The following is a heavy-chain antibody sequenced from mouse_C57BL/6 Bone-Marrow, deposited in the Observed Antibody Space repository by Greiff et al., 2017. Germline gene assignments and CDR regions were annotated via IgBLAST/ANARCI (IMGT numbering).Heavy chain of an antibody. Sequence: QVQLQQSGAELVKPGASVKMSCKASGYTFTSYWITWVKPRPGQGLEWIGDISPGSGSTNYNEKFKSKATLTVDTSSSTAYMQLSSLPSEDSAVYYCARRPYDYDEGPYAMDYWGQGTSVTVSS. CDR2: ISPGSGST. J-gene: IGHJ4*01. D-gene: IGHD2-4*01. V-gene: IGHV1-55*01. CDR3: ARRPYDYDEGPYAMDY. CDR1: GYTFTSYW.